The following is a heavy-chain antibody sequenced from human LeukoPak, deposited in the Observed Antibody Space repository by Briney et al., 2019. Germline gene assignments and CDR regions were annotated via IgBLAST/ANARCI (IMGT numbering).Heavy chain of an antibody. D-gene: IGHD4-23*01. J-gene: IGHJ5*02. CDR2: IYYSGST. V-gene: IGHV4-59*01. CDR1: GGSISSYY. CDR3: ARDYGGRWFDP. Sequence: SETLSLTCTVSGGSISSYYWSWIRQPPGKGLEWIGYIYYSGSTNYNPSLKSRVTISVDTSKNQFSLKLGSVTAADTAVYYCARDYGGRWFDPWGQGTLVTVSS.